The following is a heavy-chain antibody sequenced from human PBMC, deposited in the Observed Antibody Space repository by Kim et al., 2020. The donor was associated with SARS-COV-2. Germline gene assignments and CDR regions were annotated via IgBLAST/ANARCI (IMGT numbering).Heavy chain of an antibody. CDR3: ARAPSFERGYSYGYMVRGFDY. D-gene: IGHD5-18*01. Sequence: SETLSLTCAVYGGSFSGYYWSWIRQPPGKGLEWIGEINHSGSTNYNPSLKSRVTISVDTSKNQFSLKLSSVTAADTAVYYCARAPSFERGYSYGYMVRGFDYWGQGTLVTVSS. CDR2: INHSGST. CDR1: GGSFSGYY. J-gene: IGHJ4*02. V-gene: IGHV4-34*01.